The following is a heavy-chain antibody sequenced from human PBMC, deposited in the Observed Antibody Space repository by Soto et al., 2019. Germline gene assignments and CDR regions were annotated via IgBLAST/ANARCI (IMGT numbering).Heavy chain of an antibody. D-gene: IGHD2-2*01. Sequence: ASVKVSCKASGYTFTSYAMHWVRQAPGQRLEWMGWINAGNGNTKYSQKFQGRVTITRDTSASTAYMELSSLRSEDTAVYYCARGRYVVVQAAGYYYGMDVWGQGTTVTVSS. J-gene: IGHJ6*02. CDR2: INAGNGNT. V-gene: IGHV1-3*01. CDR1: GYTFTSYA. CDR3: ARGRYVVVQAAGYYYGMDV.